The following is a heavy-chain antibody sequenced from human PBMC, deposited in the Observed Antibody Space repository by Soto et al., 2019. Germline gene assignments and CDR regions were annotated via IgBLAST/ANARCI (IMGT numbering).Heavy chain of an antibody. D-gene: IGHD6-13*01. V-gene: IGHV3-23*01. Sequence: PGGSLRLSCAASGFTFSSYAMSWVRQAPGKGLEWVSAISGGGDSIYYADSVKGRFTIYRDNSMNTLYLQMNTLRVEDTAVYYCAKVSSSWYAGFFDLWGQGTLVTVSS. CDR3: AKVSSSWYAGFFDL. CDR1: GFTFSSYA. CDR2: ISGGGDSI. J-gene: IGHJ4*02.